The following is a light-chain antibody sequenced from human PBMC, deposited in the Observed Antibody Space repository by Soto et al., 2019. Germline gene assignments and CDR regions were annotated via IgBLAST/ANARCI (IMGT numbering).Light chain of an antibody. CDR3: QQYGSSPRT. CDR2: GAS. V-gene: IGKV3-20*01. J-gene: IGKJ1*01. CDR1: QNVNNNY. Sequence: EIVLTQSPGTLSLSPGERATLSCRASQNVNNNYLAWYQQKPGQAPSLLIHGASSRATGIPDRFSGSGSGTDFTLTISRLEPEDFAVYYCQQYGSSPRTFGQGTKVEIK.